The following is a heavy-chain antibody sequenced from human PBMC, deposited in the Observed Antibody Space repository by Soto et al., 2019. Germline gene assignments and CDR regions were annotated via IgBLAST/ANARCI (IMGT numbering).Heavy chain of an antibody. D-gene: IGHD1-26*01. CDR2: ISYDGSNK. Sequence: PGGSLRLSCAASGFTFSSYAMHWVRQAPGKGLEWVAVISYDGSNKYYADSVKGRFTISRDNSKNTLYLQMNSLRAEDTAVYYCASGWEPYCYGMDVWGQGTTVTVSS. V-gene: IGHV3-30-3*01. J-gene: IGHJ6*02. CDR3: ASGWEPYCYGMDV. CDR1: GFTFSSYA.